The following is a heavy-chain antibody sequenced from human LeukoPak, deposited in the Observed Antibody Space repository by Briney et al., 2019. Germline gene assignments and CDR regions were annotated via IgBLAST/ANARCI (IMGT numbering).Heavy chain of an antibody. Sequence: SETLSVTCTVSGGSISSYYWSWIRQPLGKGLEWIGYIYATGSTNYNPSLKSRVTISVDTSKNQFSLNLRSVTAADTAVYYCARHGSVRSPLGPWGQGTLVTVSS. CDR3: ARHGSVRSPLGP. CDR1: GGSISSYY. D-gene: IGHD3-10*01. CDR2: IYATGST. V-gene: IGHV4-4*09. J-gene: IGHJ5*02.